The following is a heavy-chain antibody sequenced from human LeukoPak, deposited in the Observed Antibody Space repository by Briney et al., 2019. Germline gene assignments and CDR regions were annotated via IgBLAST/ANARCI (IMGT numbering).Heavy chain of an antibody. CDR1: AFTFATYA. V-gene: IGHV3-23*01. J-gene: IGHJ4*02. D-gene: IGHD3-22*01. CDR3: AKMPAYYYDSSGYAFHFDY. CDR2: ISGSGGST. Sequence: GGSLRLSCAASAFTFATYAMSWVRQAPGKGLEWVSSISGSGGSTHYADSVRGRFTISRDNSKSTLYLRMNSLRAEDTAIYYCAKMPAYYYDSSGYAFHFDYWGQGTLVTVSS.